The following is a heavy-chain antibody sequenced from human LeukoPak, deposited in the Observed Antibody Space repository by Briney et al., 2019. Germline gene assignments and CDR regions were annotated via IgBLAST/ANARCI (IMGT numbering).Heavy chain of an antibody. CDR2: ISGSGGST. CDR3: ANTPIGYCSSTSCHGGWFDP. CDR1: GFTFSSYA. D-gene: IGHD2-2*01. V-gene: IGHV3-23*01. Sequence: GGSLRLSCAASGFTFSSYAMSWVRQAPGKGLEWVSAISGSGGSTYYADSVKGRFTISRDNSKNTLYLQMNSLRAEDTAVYYCANTPIGYCSSTSCHGGWFDPWGQGTLVTVSS. J-gene: IGHJ5*02.